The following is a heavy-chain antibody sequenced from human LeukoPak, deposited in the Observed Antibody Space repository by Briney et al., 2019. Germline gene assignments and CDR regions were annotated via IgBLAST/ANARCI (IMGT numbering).Heavy chain of an antibody. D-gene: IGHD2-8*01. V-gene: IGHV3-21*01. J-gene: IGHJ6*03. CDR3: ACPNAGRHYYYYYMDV. Sequence: GGSLRLSCAASGFTFSSYSMNWVRQAPGKGLEWVSSISSSSSYIYYADSVKGRFTISRDNAKNSLYLQMNSLRAEDTAVYYCACPNAGRHYYYYYMDVWGKGTTVTVSS. CDR2: ISSSSSYI. CDR1: GFTFSSYS.